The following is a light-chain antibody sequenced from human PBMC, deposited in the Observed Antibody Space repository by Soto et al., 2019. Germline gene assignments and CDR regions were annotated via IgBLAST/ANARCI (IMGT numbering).Light chain of an antibody. Sequence: DIQMTQSPSSLSASVGDTVTITCRASQGISNFLAWFQQKPGKAPKSLIYGASSLQSGVPSNFSGSGSKTHSTPTISSLKPEVFATYSSQQYNSYPATLGGGTRVEI. CDR2: GAS. CDR3: QQYNSYPAT. CDR1: QGISNF. V-gene: IGKV1-16*02. J-gene: IGKJ4*01.